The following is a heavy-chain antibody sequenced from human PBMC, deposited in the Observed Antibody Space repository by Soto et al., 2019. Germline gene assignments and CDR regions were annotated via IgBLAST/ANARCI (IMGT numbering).Heavy chain of an antibody. Sequence: GGSMRLSCAACGFTFSSYGVRWIRQAXGKGLEWLSAISCSGGSTYYADSVKGRFTMSRENSKNTLYLQMNSLSAEDKAVYYCAKALMSGDFHGMDVCGQGTTVTVSS. CDR2: ISCSGGST. D-gene: IGHD3-16*01. V-gene: IGHV3-23*01. CDR3: AKALMSGDFHGMDV. CDR1: GFTFSSYG. J-gene: IGHJ6*02.